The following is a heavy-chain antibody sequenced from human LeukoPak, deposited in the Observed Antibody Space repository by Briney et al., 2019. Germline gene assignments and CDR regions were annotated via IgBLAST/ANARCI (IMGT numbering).Heavy chain of an antibody. CDR1: GFTFSSYW. D-gene: IGHD2/OR15-2a*01. CDR3: ARAGHSTLPSHDAFDI. Sequence: GGSLRLSCAASGFTFSSYWMTWVRQAPGKGLEWVASIKQDGSEKKYVDSVKGRFTISRDNARNLLYLQMNSLRAEDTAVYYCARAGHSTLPSHDAFDIWGQGTMATVSS. J-gene: IGHJ3*02. V-gene: IGHV3-7*02. CDR2: IKQDGSEK.